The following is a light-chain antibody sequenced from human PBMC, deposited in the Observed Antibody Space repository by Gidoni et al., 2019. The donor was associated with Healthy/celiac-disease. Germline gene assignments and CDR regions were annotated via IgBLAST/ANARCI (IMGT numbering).Light chain of an antibody. CDR1: QDISNY. CDR3: QQYDNRPLT. Sequence: DIQMTQSPSSLSASVGDRVTITCQASQDISNYLNWYQQKPGKAPKLLIYDESNLETGVPSRFSGSGCGTDFTFTISSLQPEDSATDYCQQYDNRPLTFGPGTKVDIK. V-gene: IGKV1-33*01. CDR2: DES. J-gene: IGKJ3*01.